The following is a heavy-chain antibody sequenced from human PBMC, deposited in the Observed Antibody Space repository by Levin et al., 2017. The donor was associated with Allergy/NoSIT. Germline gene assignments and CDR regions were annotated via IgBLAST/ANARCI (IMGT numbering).Heavy chain of an antibody. CDR3: ASPSRGYYATSGFIGEHFAS. J-gene: IGHJ4*02. V-gene: IGHV3-23*01. Sequence: SCAASGFTFSSYSMSWVRQAPGKGLEWVSAVSGSGGSPYYADSVKGRFTISRDNSRNTLYLQMNSLRAEDTAVYYCASPSRGYYATSGFIGEHFASWGQGTLVTVSS. CDR2: VSGSGGSP. D-gene: IGHD3-22*01. CDR1: GFTFSSYS.